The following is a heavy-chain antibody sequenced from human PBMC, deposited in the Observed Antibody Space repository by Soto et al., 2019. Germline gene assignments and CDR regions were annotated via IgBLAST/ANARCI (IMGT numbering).Heavy chain of an antibody. V-gene: IGHV2-5*02. CDR3: ARTGYCSSTSCSHVDI. J-gene: IGHJ3*02. Sequence: SGPTLVNPTQTLTLTCTFSGFSLSTSGVGVGWIRQPPGKALEWLALIYWDDDKRYSPSLKSRLTITKDTSKNQVVLTMTNMDPVDTATYYCARTGYCSSTSCSHVDIWGQGTMVTVSS. CDR2: IYWDDDK. D-gene: IGHD2-2*01. CDR1: GFSLSTSGVG.